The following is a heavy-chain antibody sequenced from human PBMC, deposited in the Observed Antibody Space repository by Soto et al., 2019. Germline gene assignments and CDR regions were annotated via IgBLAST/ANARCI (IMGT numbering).Heavy chain of an antibody. CDR2: ISYDGSNK. J-gene: IGHJ4*02. CDR1: GFTFSSYG. Sequence: PGGSLRLSCAASGFTFSSYGMHWVRQAPGKGLEWVAVISYDGSNKYYADSVKGRFTISRDNSKNTLYLQMNSLRAEDTAVYYCAKDLSLMTHPLDYWGQGTLVTVSS. CDR3: AKDLSLMTHPLDY. V-gene: IGHV3-30*18. D-gene: IGHD3-16*02.